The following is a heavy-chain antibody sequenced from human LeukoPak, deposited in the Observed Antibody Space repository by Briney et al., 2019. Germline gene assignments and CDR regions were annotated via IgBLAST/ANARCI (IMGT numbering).Heavy chain of an antibody. CDR3: ARGAASLSYYDILTGYRNWFDP. J-gene: IGHJ5*02. CDR2: IWYDGSNK. CDR1: GFTFSSYG. D-gene: IGHD3-9*01. V-gene: IGHV3-33*01. Sequence: GGSLRLSCAASGFTFSSYGMHWVRQAPGKGLEWVAVIWYDGSNKYYADSVKGRFTIYRDNSKNTLYMQMNSLRAEDTDVYYCARGAASLSYYDILTGYRNWFDPWGQGTLVTVSS.